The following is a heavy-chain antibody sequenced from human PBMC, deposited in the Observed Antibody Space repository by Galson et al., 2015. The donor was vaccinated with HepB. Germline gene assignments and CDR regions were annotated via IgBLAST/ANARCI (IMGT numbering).Heavy chain of an antibody. CDR2: IIPIFGTA. CDR1: GGTFSSYA. Sequence: SVKVSCKASGGTFSSYAISWVRQAPGQGLEWMGGIIPIFGTANYAQKFQGRVTITADESTSTAYMELSSLRSEDTAVYYCASLWFGDGDWFDPWGQGTLVTVSS. J-gene: IGHJ5*02. CDR3: ASLWFGDGDWFDP. D-gene: IGHD3-10*01. V-gene: IGHV1-69*13.